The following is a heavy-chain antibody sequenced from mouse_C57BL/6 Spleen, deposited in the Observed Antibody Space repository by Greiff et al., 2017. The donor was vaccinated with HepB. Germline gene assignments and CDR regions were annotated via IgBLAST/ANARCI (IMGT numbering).Heavy chain of an antibody. Sequence: VKLLESGPGLVQPSQSLSITCTVSGFSLTSYGVHWVRQSPGKGLEWLGVIWSGGSTDYNAAFISRLSISKDNSKSQVFFKMNSLQADDTAIYYCARTGYDYDETVYYAMDYWGQGTSVTVSS. CDR1: GFSLTSYG. CDR2: IWSGGST. D-gene: IGHD2-4*01. CDR3: ARTGYDYDETVYYAMDY. J-gene: IGHJ4*01. V-gene: IGHV2-2*01.